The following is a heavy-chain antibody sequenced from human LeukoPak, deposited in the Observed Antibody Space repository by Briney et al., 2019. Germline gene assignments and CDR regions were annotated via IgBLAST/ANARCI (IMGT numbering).Heavy chain of an antibody. J-gene: IGHJ4*02. CDR2: ISGSGDNT. Sequence: GGSLRLSCAASGFTFSSYAMSWVRQAPGKGLEWVSGISGSGDNTYYADSVKGRFTISRDNSKNTLYVQVNSLGTEDTATYYCAKGSYYDSSGPFYFDYWGQGTLVTVSS. CDR3: AKGSYYDSSGPFYFDY. D-gene: IGHD3-22*01. V-gene: IGHV3-23*01. CDR1: GFTFSSYA.